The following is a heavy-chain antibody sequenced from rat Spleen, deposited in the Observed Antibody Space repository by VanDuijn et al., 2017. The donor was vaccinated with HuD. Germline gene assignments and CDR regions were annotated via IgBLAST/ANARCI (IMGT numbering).Heavy chain of an antibody. J-gene: IGHJ4*01. Sequence: EVQLVESGGGLVQPGRSLKLSCVASGFTFNNYWMTWIRQAPTKGLEWVASISYDGSSTYYRDSVKGRFTISRDNAKSTLYLQMDSLRSEDTATYYCATDNYPGMWDYVMDAWGQGASVTVSS. CDR3: ATDNYPGMWDYVMDA. CDR1: GFTFNNYW. CDR2: ISYDGSST. V-gene: IGHV5-31*01. D-gene: IGHD1-4*01.